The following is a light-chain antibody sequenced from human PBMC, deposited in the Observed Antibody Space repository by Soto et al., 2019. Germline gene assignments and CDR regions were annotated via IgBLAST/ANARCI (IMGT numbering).Light chain of an antibody. Sequence: DIQMTQSPSSLSASVGDRITITCQASDDIRNHLNWYQQKPGKAPKILIYDASNLEAGVPSRFGGSGSGREFTFTISSLQPEDIATYYCQQYLHVLTFGGGTKVDIK. CDR1: DDIRNH. V-gene: IGKV1-33*01. CDR2: DAS. J-gene: IGKJ4*01. CDR3: QQYLHVLT.